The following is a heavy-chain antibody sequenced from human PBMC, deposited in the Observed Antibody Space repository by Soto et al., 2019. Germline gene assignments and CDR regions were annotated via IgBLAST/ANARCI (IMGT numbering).Heavy chain of an antibody. D-gene: IGHD6-6*01. CDR3: ARIEDSSSLVDY. V-gene: IGHV4-34*01. J-gene: IGHJ4*02. CDR1: GGSFSGYY. CDR2: INHSGST. Sequence: SETLSLTCAVYGGSFSGYYWSWIRQPPGKGLEWIGEINHSGSTNYNPSLKSRVTISVDTSKNQFSLKLSSVTAADTAVYYCARIEDSSSLVDYWGQGTLVTVSS.